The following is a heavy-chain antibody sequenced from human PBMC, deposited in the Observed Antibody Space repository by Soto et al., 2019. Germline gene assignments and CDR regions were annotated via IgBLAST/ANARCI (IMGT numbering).Heavy chain of an antibody. J-gene: IGHJ5*02. CDR3: ASSSPVVTAP. CDR1: GGSISSGGYY. CDR2: IYYSGST. D-gene: IGHD2-21*02. V-gene: IGHV4-31*03. Sequence: QVQLQESGPGLVKPSQTLSLTCTVSGGSISSGGYYWRWIRQHPGKGLEWIGYIYYSGSTYYNPSLKSRITLSVDTSMNQFSRKLSSVTAADTAVYYCASSSPVVTAPWGQGTLVTVSS.